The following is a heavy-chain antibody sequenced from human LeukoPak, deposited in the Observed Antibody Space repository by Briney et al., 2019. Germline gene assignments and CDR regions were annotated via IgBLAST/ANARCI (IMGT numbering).Heavy chain of an antibody. J-gene: IGHJ5*02. V-gene: IGHV4-61*05. Sequence: TSETLSLTCTVSGGSISSSSYYWGWTRQSPGKGLEWIGYIYYTGSTNCNPSLKSRVTMSVDTSKNQFSLKLNSVTAADTAVYYCARSVVPAAMLNWFDPWGQGTLVTVSS. CDR1: GGSISSSSYY. CDR2: IYYTGST. CDR3: ARSVVPAAMLNWFDP. D-gene: IGHD2-2*01.